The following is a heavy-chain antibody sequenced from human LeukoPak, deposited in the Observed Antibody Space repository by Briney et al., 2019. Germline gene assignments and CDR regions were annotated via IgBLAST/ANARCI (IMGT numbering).Heavy chain of an antibody. D-gene: IGHD3-10*01. J-gene: IGHJ4*02. V-gene: IGHV4-34*01. CDR1: GGSFNDYY. CDR3: ARHYYYASGSPFDY. Sequence: NASETLSLTCAVYGGSFNDYYWSWIRQPPGKGLEWLGEINHSGSTNYNPSLKSRVTISVDTSKNQVSLGLSSVTAADTAVYYCARHYYYASGSPFDYWGQGTLVTVSS. CDR2: INHSGST.